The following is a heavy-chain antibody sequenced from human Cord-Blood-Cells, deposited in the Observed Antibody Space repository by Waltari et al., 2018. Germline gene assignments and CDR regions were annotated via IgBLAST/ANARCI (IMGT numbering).Heavy chain of an antibody. Sequence: QVQLVQSGAEVKKPGASVKVSCKASGDTFTGYYMHWVRQAPGQGLEWMGWINPNSGGTNYAQKFQGRVTMTRDTSISTAYMELSRLRSDDTAVYYCARLPPLPSSTVQLLYGGNDAFEIWGQGTMVTVS. CDR1: GDTFTGYY. CDR3: ARLPPLPSSTVQLLYGGNDAFEI. CDR2: INPNSGGT. V-gene: IGHV1-2*02. J-gene: IGHJ3*02. D-gene: IGHD2-2*02.